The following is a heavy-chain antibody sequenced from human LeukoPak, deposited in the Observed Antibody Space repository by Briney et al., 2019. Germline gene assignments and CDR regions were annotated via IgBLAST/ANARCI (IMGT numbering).Heavy chain of an antibody. CDR3: ARGRQDVTMIVVVMTAVSYYLDV. D-gene: IGHD3-22*01. CDR2: TNPSGST. Sequence: SETLSLTCAVYGGSFSGYYWTRIRQTPEKGLEWIGETNPSGSTNYNPSLKSRVTISVDTSKNQFSLELSSVTAADTAVYYCARGRQDVTMIVVVMTAVSYYLDVWGKGTTVTVS. CDR1: GGSFSGYY. V-gene: IGHV4-34*01. J-gene: IGHJ6*03.